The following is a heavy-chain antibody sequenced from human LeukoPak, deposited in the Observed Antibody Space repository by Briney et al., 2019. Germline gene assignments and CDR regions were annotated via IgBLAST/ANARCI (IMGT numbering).Heavy chain of an antibody. CDR3: ARDSDDSSMHY. CDR2: IWYNGSKK. Sequence: PGRSLRLSCAASGFTFSRYAMHWVRQAPGKGLEWVALIWYNGSKKYYADSVKGRFTISRDNAKNSLYLQMNSLRDEDTAVYYCARDSDDSSMHYWGQGTLVTVSS. V-gene: IGHV3-33*01. D-gene: IGHD6-19*01. J-gene: IGHJ4*02. CDR1: GFTFSRYA.